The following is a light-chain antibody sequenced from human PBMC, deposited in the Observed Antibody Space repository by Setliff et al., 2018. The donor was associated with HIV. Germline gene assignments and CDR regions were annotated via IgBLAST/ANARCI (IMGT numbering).Light chain of an antibody. J-gene: IGLJ1*01. V-gene: IGLV2-14*01. CDR1: SSDVGGYNY. Sequence: QSALTQPASVSGSPGQSITISCTGASSDVGGYNYVSWYQQHPGKAPKLIIYEVRNRPSGVSNRFSGSKSGNTASLTISGLQAEDGADYYCSSYAITNTRPVGTGTKV. CDR2: EVR. CDR3: SSYAITNTRP.